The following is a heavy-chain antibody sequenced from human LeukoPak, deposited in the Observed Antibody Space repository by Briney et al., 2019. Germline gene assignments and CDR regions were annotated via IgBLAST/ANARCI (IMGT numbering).Heavy chain of an antibody. D-gene: IGHD3-16*02. J-gene: IGHJ4*02. CDR2: INHSGST. CDR1: GGSFSGYY. CDR3: ARSTIYDYVWGSYRRGFDY. Sequence: SETLSLTCAVYGGSFSGYYWSWIRQPPGKGLEWIGEINHSGSTNYNPSLKSRVTISVDTSKNQFSLKLSSVTAADTAVYYCARSTIYDYVWGSYRRGFDYWGQGTLVTVSS. V-gene: IGHV4-34*01.